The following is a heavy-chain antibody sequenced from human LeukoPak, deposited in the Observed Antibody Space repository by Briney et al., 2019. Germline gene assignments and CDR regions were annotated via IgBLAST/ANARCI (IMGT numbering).Heavy chain of an antibody. V-gene: IGHV4-34*01. J-gene: IGHJ4*02. CDR2: INHSGNI. CDR1: GVSFSAYY. CDR3: ARNGDYNLDY. D-gene: IGHD4-17*01. Sequence: SDTLSLTCAVYGVSFSAYYWSWIRQSPGKGLEWIGEINHSGNINYNPSLKSRVTISVDTSKNQFSLKLSSVTAADTAVYYCARNGDYNLDYWGQGSLVTISS.